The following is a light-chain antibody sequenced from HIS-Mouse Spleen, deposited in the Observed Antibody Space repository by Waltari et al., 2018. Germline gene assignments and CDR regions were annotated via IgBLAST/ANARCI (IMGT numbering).Light chain of an antibody. CDR2: KVS. V-gene: IGKV2-30*02. Sequence: DVVMTQSPLSLPVTLGQPASISCRSSQSLVHSDGNTYLNWFQQRPGQSPRRLIYKVSNRDSGVPDRFSGIGSGTDFTLKISRVEAEDVGVYYCMQGTHWLTFGGGTKVEIK. J-gene: IGKJ4*01. CDR3: MQGTHWLT. CDR1: QSLVHSDGNTY.